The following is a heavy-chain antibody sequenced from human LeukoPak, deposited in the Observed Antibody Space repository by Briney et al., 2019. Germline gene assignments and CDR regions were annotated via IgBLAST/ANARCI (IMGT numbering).Heavy chain of an antibody. CDR2: IKSKTDGGTT. D-gene: IGHD6-6*01. J-gene: IGHJ4*02. V-gene: IGHV3-15*01. CDR3: TVEGGFKYSSSSSLDY. Sequence: GGSLRLSCAASGFTFSNAWMSWVRQAPGKGLEWVGRIKSKTDGGTTDYAAPVKGRFTISRDDSKNTLQLQMNSLKTEDTAVYYCTVEGGFKYSSSSSLDYWGQGTLVTVSS. CDR1: GFTFSNAW.